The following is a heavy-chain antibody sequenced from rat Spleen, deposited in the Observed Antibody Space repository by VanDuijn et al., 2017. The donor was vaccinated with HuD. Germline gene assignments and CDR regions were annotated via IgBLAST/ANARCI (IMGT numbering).Heavy chain of an antibody. CDR2: ISYDGSST. Sequence: EVQLVESGGGLVQPGRSLKLSCAASGFTFSNYAMAWVRQAPKKGLEWVATISYDGSSTYYGDSVKGRFTLSRDNAKSTLYLQMNSLRSEDTATYYGTREFGVPYYYVMDAWGQGASVTVSS. D-gene: IGHD4-3*01. V-gene: IGHV5-7*01. CDR1: GFTFSNYA. J-gene: IGHJ4*01. CDR3: TREFGVPYYYVMDA.